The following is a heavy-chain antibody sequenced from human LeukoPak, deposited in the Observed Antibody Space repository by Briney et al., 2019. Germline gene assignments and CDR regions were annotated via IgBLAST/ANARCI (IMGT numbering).Heavy chain of an antibody. D-gene: IGHD3-3*01. CDR3: ARGAIDFWSGYYSNYFDY. CDR1: GDSVSSSNYY. CDR2: IYYGGNT. V-gene: IGHV4-61*01. Sequence: PSETLSLTCAVSGDSVSSSNYYWSWIRQPPGKGLEWIGYIYYGGNTNYNPSLQSRVTISVDTSKNQFPLKLSSVTAADTAVYYCARGAIDFWSGYYSNYFDYWGQGTLVTVSS. J-gene: IGHJ4*02.